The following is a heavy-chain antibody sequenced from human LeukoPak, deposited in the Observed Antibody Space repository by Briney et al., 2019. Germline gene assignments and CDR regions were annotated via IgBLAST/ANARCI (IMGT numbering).Heavy chain of an antibody. J-gene: IGHJ4*02. CDR3: ARAVPRGSYNY. CDR1: GFTFSSYA. Sequence: GGSLRLSCAASGFTFSSYAMHWVRQAPGKGLEWVAVIPYDGSNKYYADSVKGRFTISRDNSKNTLYLQMNSLRAEDTAVYYCARAVPRGSYNYWGQGTLVTVSS. V-gene: IGHV3-30-3*01. D-gene: IGHD1-26*01. CDR2: IPYDGSNK.